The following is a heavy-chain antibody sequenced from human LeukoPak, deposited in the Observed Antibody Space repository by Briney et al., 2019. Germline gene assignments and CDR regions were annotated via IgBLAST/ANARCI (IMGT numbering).Heavy chain of an antibody. CDR2: ISSNGGST. CDR1: GFTFSSYA. V-gene: IGHV3-64*01. J-gene: IGHJ4*02. Sequence: GGSLRLSCAASGFTFSSYAMHWVRQAPGKGLEYVSAISSNGGSTYYANSVKGRFTISRDNSKNTLYLQMGSLRAEDMAVYYCARSYGSGSEFDYWGQGTLVTVSS. D-gene: IGHD3-10*01. CDR3: ARSYGSGSEFDY.